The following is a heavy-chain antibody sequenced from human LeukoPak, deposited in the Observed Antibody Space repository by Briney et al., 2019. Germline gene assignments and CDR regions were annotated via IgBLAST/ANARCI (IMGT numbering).Heavy chain of an antibody. CDR3: TRDGGSFCDFDY. CDR2: INTDGRIT. J-gene: IGHJ4*02. V-gene: IGHV3-64*02. CDR1: GFSFRNYA. D-gene: IGHD1-26*01. Sequence: GGSLRLSCVASGFSFRNYAIHWVRRAPGTGLEYVSVINTDGRITYYADSVKGRFTISRDNSKNTVYLQMGSLRGEDMAVYYCTRDGGSFCDFDYWGQGALVTVSS.